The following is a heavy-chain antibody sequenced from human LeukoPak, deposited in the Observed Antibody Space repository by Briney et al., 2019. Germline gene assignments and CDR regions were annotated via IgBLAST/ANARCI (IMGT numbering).Heavy chain of an antibody. D-gene: IGHD2-15*01. CDR3: ARQSYGALLPSPFDY. V-gene: IGHV4-4*09. Sequence: SETLSLTCTVSGGSIRNYFWGWIRQPPGKGLEWIGYIYTSGSTNYNPSLKSRVTISVDTSKNQFSLKLSSVTAADTAVYYCARQSYGALLPSPFDYWGQGTLVTVSS. J-gene: IGHJ4*02. CDR2: IYTSGST. CDR1: GGSIRNYF.